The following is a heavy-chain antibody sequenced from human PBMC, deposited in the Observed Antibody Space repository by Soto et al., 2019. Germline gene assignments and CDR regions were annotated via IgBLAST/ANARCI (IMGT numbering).Heavy chain of an antibody. V-gene: IGHV1-58*01. J-gene: IGHJ6*02. CDR2: IVVGSGNT. D-gene: IGHD6-13*01. CDR3: ARDRGRAAAGEYHYYGMDV. CDR1: GFTFTSSA. Sequence: QMQLVQSGPEVKKPGTSVKVSCKASGFTFTSSAVRWVRQARGQRLEWIGWIVVGSGNTNYAQKSQGRVTVTRDASTSTVYMELNSLRSEDTAVYYCARDRGRAAAGEYHYYGMDVWGQGTTVTVSS.